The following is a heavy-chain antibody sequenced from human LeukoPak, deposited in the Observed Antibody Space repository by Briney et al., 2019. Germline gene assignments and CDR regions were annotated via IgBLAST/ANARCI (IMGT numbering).Heavy chain of an antibody. CDR1: GFTFSSYS. J-gene: IGHJ6*02. CDR2: ISSSSSYI. D-gene: IGHD2-2*01. CDR3: ARAGYCSSTSCYWYYYYGMDV. Sequence: PGGSLRLSCAASGFTFSSYSMNWVRQAPGKGLEWVSSISSSSSYIYYADSVKGRFTISRDNAKNSQYLQMNSLRAEDTAVYYCARAGYCSSTSCYWYYYYGMDVWGQGTTVTVSS. V-gene: IGHV3-21*01.